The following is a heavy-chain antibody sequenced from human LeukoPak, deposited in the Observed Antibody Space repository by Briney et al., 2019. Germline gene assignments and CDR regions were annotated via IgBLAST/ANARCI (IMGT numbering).Heavy chain of an antibody. J-gene: IGHJ6*03. D-gene: IGHD6-13*01. V-gene: IGHV3-74*01. Sequence: GGSLRLSCAASGFTFSSYWMHWVRQAPGKGLVWVSGMNSDGSRTSYADSVKGRFTISRDNSKNTLYVQMNSLRAEDTAVYYCAKEGYSRGYYSYYYMDVWGKGTTVTVSS. CDR2: MNSDGSRT. CDR3: AKEGYSRGYYSYYYMDV. CDR1: GFTFSSYW.